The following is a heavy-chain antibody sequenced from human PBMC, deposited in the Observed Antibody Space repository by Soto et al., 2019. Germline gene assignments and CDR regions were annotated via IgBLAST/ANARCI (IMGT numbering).Heavy chain of an antibody. V-gene: IGHV5-10-1*01. J-gene: IGHJ5*02. Sequence: GESLKISCEASGYSFTDYWVTWVRQMPGKGLEWVGRINPDDSYVIYSPSFQGHVSISVDKSIRTAYLQWGSLRASDTAIYYCARLFTYKYNYILGGLDPWGQGTLVTVSS. D-gene: IGHD3-16*01. CDR1: GYSFTDYW. CDR2: INPDDSYV. CDR3: ARLFTYKYNYILGGLDP.